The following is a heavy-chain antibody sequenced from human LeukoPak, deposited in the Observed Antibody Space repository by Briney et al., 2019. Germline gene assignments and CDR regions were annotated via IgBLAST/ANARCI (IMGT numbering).Heavy chain of an antibody. V-gene: IGHV3-30*18. J-gene: IGHJ4*02. CDR2: ISYDGSNK. Sequence: TGGSLRLSCAASGFTFSSYSMNWVRQAPGKGLEWVAVISYDGSNKYYADSVKGRFTISRDNSKNTLYLQMNSLRAEDTAVYYCAKDAGGSGYFDYWGQGTLVTVSS. CDR3: AKDAGGSGYFDY. CDR1: GFTFSSYS. D-gene: IGHD3-10*01.